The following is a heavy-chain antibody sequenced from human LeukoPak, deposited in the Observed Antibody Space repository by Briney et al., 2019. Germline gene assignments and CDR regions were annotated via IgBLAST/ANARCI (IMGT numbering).Heavy chain of an antibody. D-gene: IGHD3-10*01. V-gene: IGHV3-30*04. J-gene: IGHJ4*02. Sequence: GGSLRLSCAASGFTFSSYAMHWVRQAPGKGLEWVAVISYDGSNKYYADSVKGRFTISRDNSKNTLYLQMNSLRAEDTAVYYCAKDADLDYYGSGSPFDYWGQGTLVTVSS. CDR3: AKDADLDYYGSGSPFDY. CDR2: ISYDGSNK. CDR1: GFTFSSYA.